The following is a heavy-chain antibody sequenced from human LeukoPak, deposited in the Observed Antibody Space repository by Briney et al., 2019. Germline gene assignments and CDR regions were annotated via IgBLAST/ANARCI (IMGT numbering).Heavy chain of an antibody. CDR3: ARGPTISETGYFDY. CDR1: GGSFSSYY. J-gene: IGHJ4*03. CDR2: INHRGDT. V-gene: IGHV4-34*01. Sequence: SETLSLTCAVYGGSFSSYYWSWIRQSLGKGLEWIAEINHRGDTNYNPSVKSRVTISVDTSKNQFSLKVTSLTAADTAVYYCARGPTISETGYFDYWGQGTLVTVSS. D-gene: IGHD1-1*01.